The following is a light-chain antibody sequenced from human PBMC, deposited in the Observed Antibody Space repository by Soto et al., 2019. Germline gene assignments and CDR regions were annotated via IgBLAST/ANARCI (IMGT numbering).Light chain of an antibody. J-gene: IGLJ1*01. Sequence: QSALTQPASVSGSLGQSITISCTGTGSDVGEYNYVSWYQQHPGKAPKLMIYEVRNRPSGVSNRFSGSKSGNTASLTIAGLQAEDEADYYCSSYTSTSTLYVFGTGTQLTVL. V-gene: IGLV2-14*01. CDR2: EVR. CDR3: SSYTSTSTLYV. CDR1: GSDVGEYNY.